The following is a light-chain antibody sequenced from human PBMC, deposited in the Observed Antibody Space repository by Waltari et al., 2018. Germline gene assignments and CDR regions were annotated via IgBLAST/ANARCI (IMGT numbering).Light chain of an antibody. V-gene: IGKV3-15*01. CDR1: QTISTT. J-gene: IGKJ2*01. CDR2: GAS. CDR3: QQFENWPYT. Sequence: EIVMTQLPATLAVSPGDTATLSCWASQTISTTIAWYQQKPGQAPKFLIYGASVRAPGIPARFSGSGSGTEYTLTIAGLQSEDFAVYYCQQFENWPYTFGQGTKLEIK.